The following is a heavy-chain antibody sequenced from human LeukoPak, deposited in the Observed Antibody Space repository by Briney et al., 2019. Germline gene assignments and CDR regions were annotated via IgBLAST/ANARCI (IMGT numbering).Heavy chain of an antibody. Sequence: GGSLRLSCTASGFAFSVYAMSWLRQPPGKGLEWVSTINANSGTTSYAASVRGRFTISRDNSKNTLYLQLSTLRADDTATYYCAKPISGGLAVTADWFHPWGQGTLVVVSS. V-gene: IGHV3-23*01. CDR2: INANSGTT. CDR3: AKPISGGLAVTADWFHP. D-gene: IGHD6-19*01. CDR1: GFAFSVYA. J-gene: IGHJ5*01.